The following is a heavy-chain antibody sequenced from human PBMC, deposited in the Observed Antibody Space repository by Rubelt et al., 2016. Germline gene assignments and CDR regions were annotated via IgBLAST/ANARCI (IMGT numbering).Heavy chain of an antibody. V-gene: IGHV3-30*04. Sequence: RSLRLSCAASGFTFSSYAMHWVRPAPGKGLEWVAVISYDGTDKYYADSVKGRFTISRDNSKNTVHLQVNSLRAEDTALYYCARDPQYYGSGSSYYGMDVWGQGTTVTVSS. CDR1: GFTFSSYA. CDR3: ARDPQYYGSGSSYYGMDV. J-gene: IGHJ6*02. D-gene: IGHD3-10*01. CDR2: ISYDGTDK.